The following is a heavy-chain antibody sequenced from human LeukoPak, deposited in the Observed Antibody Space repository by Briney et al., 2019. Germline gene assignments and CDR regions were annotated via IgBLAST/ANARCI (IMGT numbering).Heavy chain of an antibody. J-gene: IGHJ5*02. CDR1: GGSISSYY. CDR2: IYYSGST. Sequence: SETLSLTCTVSGGSISSYYWSWIRQPPGKGLEWIGYIYYSGSTNYNSSLKSRVTISVDTSKNQFSLKLSSVTAADTAVYYCARRVTAPSGNWFDPWGQGTLVTVSS. CDR3: ARRVTAPSGNWFDP. V-gene: IGHV4-59*08. D-gene: IGHD2-21*02.